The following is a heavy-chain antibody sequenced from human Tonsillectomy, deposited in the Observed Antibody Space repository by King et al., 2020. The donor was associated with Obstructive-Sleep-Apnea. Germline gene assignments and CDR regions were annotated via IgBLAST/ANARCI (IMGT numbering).Heavy chain of an antibody. CDR1: GFTFSRYS. Sequence: VQLVESGGGLVQPGGSLRLSCAASGFTFSRYSMNWVRQAPGKGLEWGSYICSSRSTIYYGDSVKGRFTIPRDNAKNSLYLQMNSLRVEDTAVYYCARVQYYYDSRGYYVDYWGQGTLVTVSS. CDR3: ARVQYYYDSRGYYVDY. V-gene: IGHV3-48*04. CDR2: ICSSRSTI. J-gene: IGHJ4*02. D-gene: IGHD3-22*01.